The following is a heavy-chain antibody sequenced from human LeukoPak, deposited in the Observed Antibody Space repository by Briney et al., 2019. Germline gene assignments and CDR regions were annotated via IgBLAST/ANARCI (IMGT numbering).Heavy chain of an antibody. D-gene: IGHD3-22*01. Sequence: SETLSLTCTVSGDSITSATCYWVWIRQPPGKGLEWIGSIYYSGSTYYNPSLKSPVTISVDTSKNQFSLKLSSVTAADTAVYYCARETYYYDSSGYTYDYWGQGTLVTVSS. CDR2: IYYSGST. CDR1: GDSITSATCY. CDR3: ARETYYYDSSGYTYDY. V-gene: IGHV4-39*07. J-gene: IGHJ4*02.